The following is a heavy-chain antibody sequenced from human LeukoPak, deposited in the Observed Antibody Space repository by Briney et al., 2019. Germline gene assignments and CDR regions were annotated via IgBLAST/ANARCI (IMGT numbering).Heavy chain of an antibody. V-gene: IGHV4-59*12. CDR2: IYYSGST. CDR1: GGSISSYY. J-gene: IGHJ5*02. D-gene: IGHD6-19*01. Sequence: SETLSLTCTVSGGSISSYYWSWIRQPPGKGLEWIGYIYYSGSTNYNPSLKSRVTISVDTSKNQLSLKLSSVTAADTAVYYCARRGKQWLVPAIWFDPWGQGTLVTVSS. CDR3: ARRGKQWLVPAIWFDP.